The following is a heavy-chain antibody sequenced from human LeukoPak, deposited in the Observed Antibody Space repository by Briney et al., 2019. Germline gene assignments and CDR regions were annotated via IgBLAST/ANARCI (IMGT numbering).Heavy chain of an antibody. J-gene: IGHJ6*03. CDR1: GFSFSTYD. V-gene: IGHV3-48*03. Sequence: GGSRRLSCAASGFSFSTYDMNWVRQAPGKGREWGSYTTSTVRTTYYADSVKGRFTISRDNAKHSLYLQMNSLRVQDTAVYYCARLPDPYYYYYMDVWGKGTTVTVSS. CDR3: ARLPDPYYYYYMDV. CDR2: TTSTVRTT.